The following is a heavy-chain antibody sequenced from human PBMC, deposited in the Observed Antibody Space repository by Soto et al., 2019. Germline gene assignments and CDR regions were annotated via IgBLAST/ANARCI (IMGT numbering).Heavy chain of an antibody. CDR3: ARGRWLVYNGVPHYYIDS. CDR2: THYKSTWNN. J-gene: IGHJ4*02. CDR1: GDSVSSNSAA. V-gene: IGHV6-1*01. Sequence: SQTLSLTCAISGDSVSSNSAAWNWIRQSPSRGLEWLGRTHYKSTWNNDFGPYARGRITFTPDTSKNQFSLQLDSVTPDDTAVYYCARGRWLVYNGVPHYYIDSWGQGTLVTVSS. D-gene: IGHD6-19*01.